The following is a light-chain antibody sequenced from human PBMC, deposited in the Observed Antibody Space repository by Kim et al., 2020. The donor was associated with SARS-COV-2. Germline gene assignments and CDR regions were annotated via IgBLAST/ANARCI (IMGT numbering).Light chain of an antibody. V-gene: IGKV3-20*01. CDR3: QQYGSSPRT. Sequence: YPGERATLSCRASQNVSSSYLAWYQQKPGQAPRLLIYGASSRATGIPDRFSGSGSGTDFTLTISRLEPEDFAVYYCQQYGSSPRTFGQGTKVDIK. J-gene: IGKJ1*01. CDR2: GAS. CDR1: QNVSSSY.